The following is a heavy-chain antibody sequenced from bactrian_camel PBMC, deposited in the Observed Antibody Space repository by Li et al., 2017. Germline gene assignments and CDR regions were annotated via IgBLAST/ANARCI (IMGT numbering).Heavy chain of an antibody. Sequence: QLVESGGGSAQTGGSLRLSCVASGYIYSGKCMAWFRQAPGKEREGVALVYFGGGSTYYADSVKGRFTISQDKGKNTVYLQTNNLQPEDTATYYCAEGRGRELQRQGLLGQRNPGHRL. CDR2: VYFGGGST. CDR1: GYIYSGKC. D-gene: IGHD6*01. V-gene: IGHV3S1*01. J-gene: IGHJ7*01.